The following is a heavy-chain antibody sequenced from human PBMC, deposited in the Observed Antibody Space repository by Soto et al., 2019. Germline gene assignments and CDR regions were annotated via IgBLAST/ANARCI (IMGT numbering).Heavy chain of an antibody. J-gene: IGHJ4*02. D-gene: IGHD6-19*01. CDR2: VYYSGST. V-gene: IGHV4-39*01. CDR1: GGSISSTSYY. CDR3: ARQVVDGTVAGAGSFDY. Sequence: QLQLQESGPGLVKPSETLSLTCTVSGGSISSTSYYWVWIRQPPGKGLEWIGSVYYSGSTYYNPSLQSRVTISVDTSENQFSLKRSSVTAADTAVYYCARQVVDGTVAGAGSFDYWGQGTLVTVSS.